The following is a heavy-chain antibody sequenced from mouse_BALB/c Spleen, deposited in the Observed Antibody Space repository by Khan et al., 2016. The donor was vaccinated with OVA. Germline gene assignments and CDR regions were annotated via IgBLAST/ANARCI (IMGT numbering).Heavy chain of an antibody. CDR2: IYPCNDDT. CDR1: GYTFTSYV. V-gene: IGHV1S136*01. Sequence: VQLKESGPELVKPGASVKMSCKASGYTFTSYVIHWVKQKPGQGLEWIGYIYPCNDDTKSNEKFKGKATLTSDKSSSTAYMELRSLTSEDSAVYYCARNYRYDVYFDYWGQGTTLTVSS. D-gene: IGHD2-14*01. J-gene: IGHJ2*01. CDR3: ARNYRYDVYFDY.